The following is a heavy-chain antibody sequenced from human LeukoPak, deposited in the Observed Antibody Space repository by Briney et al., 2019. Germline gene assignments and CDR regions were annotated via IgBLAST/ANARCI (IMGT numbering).Heavy chain of an antibody. CDR1: GFTFSSYG. J-gene: IGHJ6*03. CDR2: IRYDGSNK. V-gene: IGHV3-30*02. Sequence: GGSLRLSCAASGFTFSSYGMHWVRQAPGKGLEWVAFIRYDGSNKYYADSVKGRFTNSRDNSKNTLYLQMNSLRAEDTAVYYCAKGGNYNSYYYYMDVWGKGTTVTVSS. CDR3: AKGGNYNSYYYYMDV. D-gene: IGHD5-24*01.